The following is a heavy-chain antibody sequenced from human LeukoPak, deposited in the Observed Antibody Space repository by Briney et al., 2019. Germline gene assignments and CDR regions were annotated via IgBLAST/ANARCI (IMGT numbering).Heavy chain of an antibody. CDR3: ATQTITLVVVISPFVY. CDR2: IQDDGAKT. J-gene: IGHJ4*02. D-gene: IGHD3-22*01. V-gene: IGHV3-30*02. CDR1: GFTLNTYP. Sequence: GGSLRLSCAASGFTLNTYPMHWVRQAPGKGLEWVALIQDDGAKTNYADSVRGRFTISRDNSRSTVYLQMNSLKPDDTAVYYCATQTITLVVVISPFVYGGQGALVTVSS.